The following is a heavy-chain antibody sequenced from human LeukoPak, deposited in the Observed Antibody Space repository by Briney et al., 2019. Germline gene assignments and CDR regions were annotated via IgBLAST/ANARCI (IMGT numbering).Heavy chain of an antibody. CDR2: ISSDGVST. J-gene: IGHJ4*02. Sequence: PGGSLRLSCAASGFTFSSYSMNWVRQAPGKGLEYVSAISSDGVSTYYGASVKGRFTISRDNSKNTLYLQMSSLRVEDTALYYCVKEAAFYDHWGPGTLVTVSS. V-gene: IGHV3-64D*06. CDR3: VKEAAFYDH. CDR1: GFTFSSYS. D-gene: IGHD6-13*01.